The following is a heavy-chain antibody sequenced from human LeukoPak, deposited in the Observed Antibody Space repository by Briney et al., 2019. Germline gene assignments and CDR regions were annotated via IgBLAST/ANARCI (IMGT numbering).Heavy chain of an antibody. Sequence: GRSLRLSCETSGFTFSSSVMHWVRQAPGKGLEWVAVISYDGNNKDYADSVRGRFTISRDNSKNTLYLQMNSLRAEDTAVYYCAREEYYYDSSGYYSQAFDYWGQGTLVTVSS. CDR2: ISYDGNNK. D-gene: IGHD3-22*01. CDR1: GFTFSSSV. J-gene: IGHJ4*02. CDR3: AREEYYYDSSGYYSQAFDY. V-gene: IGHV3-30*04.